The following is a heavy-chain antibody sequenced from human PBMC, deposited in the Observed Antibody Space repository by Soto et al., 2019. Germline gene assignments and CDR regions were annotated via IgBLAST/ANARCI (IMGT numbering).Heavy chain of an antibody. V-gene: IGHV3-48*01. CDR2: ISSSSSTI. Sequence: GSLRLSCATSGFVANDYDILWVPQAPGKGLEWVSYISSSSSTIYYADSVKGRFTISRDNAKNSLYLQMNSLRAEDTAVYYCARGLGSSWYREYFQHWGQGTLVTVSS. CDR3: ARGLGSSWYREYFQH. J-gene: IGHJ1*01. D-gene: IGHD6-13*01. CDR1: GFVANDYD.